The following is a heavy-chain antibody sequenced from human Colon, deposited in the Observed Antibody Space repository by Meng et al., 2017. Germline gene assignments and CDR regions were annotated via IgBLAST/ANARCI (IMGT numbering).Heavy chain of an antibody. D-gene: IGHD7-27*01. J-gene: IGHJ4*02. CDR3: ARARELWGRPLPSPFDY. CDR2: IYWDDDK. V-gene: IGHV2-5*02. CDR1: GFALSGVT. Sequence: QITLKESGPTLVKPTKTLTLTCSISGFALSGVTVAWIRQPPGKALECLAVIYWDDDKRYRPSLESRLTITKDTSKNQVVLTMTNVDPVDTATYYCARARELWGRPLPSPFDYWGPETLVTVSS.